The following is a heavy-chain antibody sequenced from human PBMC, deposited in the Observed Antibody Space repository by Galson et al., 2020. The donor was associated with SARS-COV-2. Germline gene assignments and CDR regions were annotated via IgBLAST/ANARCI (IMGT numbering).Heavy chain of an antibody. CDR3: AKVFTYYYYGMDV. D-gene: IGHD3-16*01. CDR2: ISHSGAST. V-gene: IGHV3-23*01. Sequence: GGSLRLSCAASGFTFSNYAMSWVRQAPGKGLEWVSAISHSGASTYYADSVKGRFSISRDNSKNTLYLQMSSLRAKDTALYYCAKVFTYYYYGMDVWGQGTTVTVSS. J-gene: IGHJ6*02. CDR1: GFTFSNYA.